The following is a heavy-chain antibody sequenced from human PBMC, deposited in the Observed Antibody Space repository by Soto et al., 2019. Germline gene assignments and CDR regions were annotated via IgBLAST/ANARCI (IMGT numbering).Heavy chain of an antibody. J-gene: IGHJ6*02. V-gene: IGHV3-11*01. CDR1: GFTFSDYY. CDR3: AREETGKYYDSSGYYYFLGSYDYYYGMDV. D-gene: IGHD3-22*01. Sequence: GGSLRLSCAASGFTFSDYYMSWIRQAPGKGLEWVSYISSSGSTIYYADSVKGRFTISRDNAKNSLYLQMNSLRAEDTAVYYCAREETGKYYDSSGYYYFLGSYDYYYGMDVWGQGTTVTGSS. CDR2: ISSSGSTI.